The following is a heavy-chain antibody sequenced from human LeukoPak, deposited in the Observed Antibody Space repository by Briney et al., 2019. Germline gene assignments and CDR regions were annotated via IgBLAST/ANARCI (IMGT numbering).Heavy chain of an antibody. CDR2: IYYSGST. V-gene: IGHV4-59*08. J-gene: IGHJ6*03. Sequence: SETLSLTCTVSGGSISSYYWSWIRQPPGKGLEWIGYIYYSGSTNYNPSLKSRVTISVDTSKNQFSLKLSSVTAADTAVYYCARQTWDTAMVYYYYYYMDVWGKGTTVTVSS. CDR1: GGSISSYY. CDR3: ARQTWDTAMVYYYYYYMDV. D-gene: IGHD5-18*01.